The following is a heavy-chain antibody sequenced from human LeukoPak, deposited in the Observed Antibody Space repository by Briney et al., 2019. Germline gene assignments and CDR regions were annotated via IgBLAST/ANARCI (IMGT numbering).Heavy chain of an antibody. V-gene: IGHV3-48*01. CDR3: VRGQTSLDNWFDP. CDR2: IRPNDGTT. J-gene: IGHJ5*02. CDR1: GFTFSSYS. Sequence: GGSLRLSCIASGFTFSSYSMNWVRQAPGKGLEWVSYIRPNDGTTHYADSVKGRFTISRDNAKNSLSLQMTSLRADDTAVYYCVRGQTSLDNWFDPWGQGTLVIVSS.